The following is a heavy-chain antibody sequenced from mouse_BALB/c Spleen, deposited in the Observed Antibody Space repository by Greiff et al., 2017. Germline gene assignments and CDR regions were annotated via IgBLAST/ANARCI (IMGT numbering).Heavy chain of an antibody. Sequence: EVKVVESGGGLVKPGGSLKLSCAASGFTFSSYAMSWVRQTPEKRLEWVASISSGGSTYYPDSVKGRFTISRDNARNILYLQMSSLRSEDTAMYYCARGRGKGDAMDYWGQGTSVTVSS. V-gene: IGHV5-6-5*01. CDR3: ARGRGKGDAMDY. CDR1: GFTFSSYA. J-gene: IGHJ4*01. CDR2: ISSGGST.